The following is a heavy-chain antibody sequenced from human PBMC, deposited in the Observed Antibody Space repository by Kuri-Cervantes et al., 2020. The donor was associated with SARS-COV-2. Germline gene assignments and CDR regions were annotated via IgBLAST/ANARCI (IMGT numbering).Heavy chain of an antibody. J-gene: IGHJ3*02. CDR3: ARYCSGGTCPLGSAFDI. CDR1: GYTSSRYG. CDR2: ISAYNGNT. D-gene: IGHD2-15*01. V-gene: IGHV1-18*01. Sequence: ASVKVSCKASGYTSSRYGINWVRQAPGQGLEWMGWISAYNGNTNYAQKLQGRVTMTTDTSTTTAYMELRSLRSDDTAVYYCARYCSGGTCPLGSAFDIWGQGTTVTVSS.